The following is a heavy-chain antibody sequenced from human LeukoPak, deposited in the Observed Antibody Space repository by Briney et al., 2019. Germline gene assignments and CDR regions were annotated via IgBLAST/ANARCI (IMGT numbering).Heavy chain of an antibody. D-gene: IGHD6-6*01. Sequence: PSETLSLTCAVYDGSFIGYDWTWIRQPPRKGLEWIGEINHSGGTNYNPSLKSRVTISVDTSKNQFSLKLSSVTAADTAVYYCASLARGGNWFDPWGQGTLVTVSS. CDR1: DGSFIGYD. J-gene: IGHJ5*02. CDR3: ASLARGGNWFDP. CDR2: INHSGGT. V-gene: IGHV4-34*01.